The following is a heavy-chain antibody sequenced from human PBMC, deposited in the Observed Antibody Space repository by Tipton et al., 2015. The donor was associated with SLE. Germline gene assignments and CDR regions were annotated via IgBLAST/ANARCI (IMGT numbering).Heavy chain of an antibody. V-gene: IGHV4-39*07. CDR2: IYYTANT. CDR3: GRHRRSVNLPDGYFDL. Sequence: TLSLTCTVSGGSISGSVYYWGWIRQPPGKGLEWIGTIYYTANTYYNPSLKSRVTISVDTSKSQFSLKLSSVTAADTAVYYCGRHRRSVNLPDGYFDLWGRGTLVTVSS. CDR1: GGSISGSVYY. D-gene: IGHD1-14*01. J-gene: IGHJ2*01.